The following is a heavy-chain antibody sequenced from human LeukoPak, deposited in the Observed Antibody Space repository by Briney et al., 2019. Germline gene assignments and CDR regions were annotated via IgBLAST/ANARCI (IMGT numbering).Heavy chain of an antibody. V-gene: IGHV4-39*01. CDR2: IYYSGST. Sequence: NASETLSLTCAISGDSTSSDRYYGGWVRQPPGKGLEWIGNIYYSGSTYYNPSLKSRVTMSVDTSKNQFFLKLNSVTAADTAVYYCARGRPYSGGYHLDYWGQGTLATVSA. J-gene: IGHJ4*02. D-gene: IGHD1-26*01. CDR1: GDSTSSDRYY. CDR3: ARGRPYSGGYHLDY.